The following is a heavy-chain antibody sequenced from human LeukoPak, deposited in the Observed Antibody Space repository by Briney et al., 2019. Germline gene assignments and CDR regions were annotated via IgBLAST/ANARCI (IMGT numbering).Heavy chain of an antibody. V-gene: IGHV3-11*01. CDR2: ISDSGSNR. D-gene: IGHD6-19*01. Sequence: GGSLRLSCAASGFTFSDYYMSWIRQAPGKGLEWLSYISDSGSNRYYADSVKGRFTISRDNAKNSLYLQMNSLRADDTAVYYCARDIAVAGYWGQGTLATVSS. CDR3: ARDIAVAGY. CDR1: GFTFSDYY. J-gene: IGHJ4*02.